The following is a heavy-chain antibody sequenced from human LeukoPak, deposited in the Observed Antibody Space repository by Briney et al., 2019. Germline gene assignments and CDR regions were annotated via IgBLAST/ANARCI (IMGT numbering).Heavy chain of an antibody. J-gene: IGHJ4*02. CDR3: ARSRTYDY. Sequence: GGSLRLSCAASGFTFSTYTMSWVRQAPGKGLEWVSHISSTSSTINYADTLKGRFTISRDNAKNSLYLQMNSLRDENTALYFCARSRTYDYWGQGTLVTVSS. CDR2: ISSTSSTI. V-gene: IGHV3-48*02. CDR1: GFTFSTYT.